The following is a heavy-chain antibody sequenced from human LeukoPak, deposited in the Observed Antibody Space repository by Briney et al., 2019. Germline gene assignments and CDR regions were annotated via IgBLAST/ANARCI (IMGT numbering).Heavy chain of an antibody. V-gene: IGHV3-21*01. D-gene: IGHD2-15*01. Sequence: GGSLRLSCAASGFTFSSYSMNWVRQAPGKGLEWVSAIIGSSSYIYYADSVKGRFTISRDNAKNSLYLQMNSLRAEDTAVYYCARMFSGCSGGSCYTEGGIDYWGQGTLVTVSS. J-gene: IGHJ4*02. CDR1: GFTFSSYS. CDR2: IIGSSSYI. CDR3: ARMFSGCSGGSCYTEGGIDY.